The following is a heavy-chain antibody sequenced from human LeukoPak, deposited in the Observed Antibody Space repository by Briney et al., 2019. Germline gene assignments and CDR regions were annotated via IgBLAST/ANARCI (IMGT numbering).Heavy chain of an antibody. D-gene: IGHD6-19*01. V-gene: IGHV7-4-1*02. CDR1: GYSFITYP. CDR3: ARANIAVTGAFDY. Sequence: ASVKVSCKASGYSFITYPINWVRQAPGQGLEWMGWINANTGDTRYAQGFTGRFAFSVDTSVTTAFLQISGLQAEDTAIYFCARANIAVTGAFDYWGQGTLVTVSS. CDR2: INANTGDT. J-gene: IGHJ4*02.